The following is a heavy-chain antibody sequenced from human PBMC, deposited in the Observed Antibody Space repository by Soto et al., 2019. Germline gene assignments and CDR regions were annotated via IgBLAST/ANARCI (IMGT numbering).Heavy chain of an antibody. CDR2: INHSGST. Sequence: PSETLSLTCAVHGGSFSGYIWTWIRQPPGKGLQWIGQINHSGSTYYNPSLKSRVIISMHTSNDQFSLELTSVTAADTAVYYCARDPVGVTHFDYWGQGALVTVSS. V-gene: IGHV4-34*01. CDR1: GGSFSGYI. J-gene: IGHJ4*02. CDR3: ARDPVGVTHFDY. D-gene: IGHD1-26*01.